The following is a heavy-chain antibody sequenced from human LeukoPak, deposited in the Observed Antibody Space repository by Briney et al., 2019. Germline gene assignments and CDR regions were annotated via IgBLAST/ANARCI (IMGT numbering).Heavy chain of an antibody. V-gene: IGHV4-34*01. J-gene: IGHJ4*02. CDR1: GGSFSGYY. Sequence: SETLSLTCAVYGGSFSGYYWSWIRHPPGKGLEWIGEINHSGSTNYNPSLKSRVTISVDTSKNQFSLKLSSVTAADTAVYYCAGPGFPYYWGQGTLVTVSS. CDR3: AGPGFPYY. D-gene: IGHD3-10*01. CDR2: INHSGST.